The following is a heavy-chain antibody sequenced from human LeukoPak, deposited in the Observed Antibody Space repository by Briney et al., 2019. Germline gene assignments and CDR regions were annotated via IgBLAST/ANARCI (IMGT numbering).Heavy chain of an antibody. D-gene: IGHD6-13*01. Sequence: SETLSLTCAVYGGSFSGYYWSWIRQPPGKGLEWIGEINHSGSTNYNPSLKSRVTISVEPSKNQFSLKLSSVTAADTAVYYCARGPGSSWYLYFQHWGQGTLVTVSS. V-gene: IGHV4-34*01. CDR2: INHSGST. CDR1: GGSFSGYY. J-gene: IGHJ1*01. CDR3: ARGPGSSWYLYFQH.